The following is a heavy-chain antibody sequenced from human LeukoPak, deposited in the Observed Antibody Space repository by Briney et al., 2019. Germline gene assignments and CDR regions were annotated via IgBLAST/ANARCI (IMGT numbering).Heavy chain of an antibody. V-gene: IGHV5-51*01. CDR3: ARFGIPGSSPYYYYMDV. CDR2: PGDSDT. J-gene: IGHJ6*03. D-gene: IGHD3-16*01. Sequence: PGDSDTRYSPSFQGQVTISADKSISTAYLHWSSLKASDTAMYYCARFGIPGSSPYYYYMDVWGKGTTVTVSS.